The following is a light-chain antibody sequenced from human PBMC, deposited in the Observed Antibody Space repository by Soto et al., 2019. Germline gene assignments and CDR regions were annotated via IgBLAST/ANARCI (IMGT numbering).Light chain of an antibody. J-gene: IGLJ1*01. V-gene: IGLV2-14*01. Sequence: QSVLTQPASVSGSPGQSVTISCTGPRSDIGDSNFISWYQHSPGKAPRLLIYEVNNRPSGVSKRFSGSKAGNTASLTISGLLDDDEADYFCASIRSGTILVFGSGTKVTVL. CDR2: EVN. CDR1: RSDIGDSNF. CDR3: ASIRSGTILV.